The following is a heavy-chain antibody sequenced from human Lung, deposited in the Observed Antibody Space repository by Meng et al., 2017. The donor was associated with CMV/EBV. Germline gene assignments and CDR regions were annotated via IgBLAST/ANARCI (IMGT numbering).Heavy chain of an antibody. CDR3: ARGGPQFDY. CDR1: GCTFSNYW. V-gene: IGHV3-74*01. Sequence: LRQSCTASGCTFSNYWLHWVRQAPGKGLVWVSRLSDGGSNTAYADSVKGRFTISRDNAKNTLYLQMHSLTTEDTAVYYCARGGPQFDYWGQGTLVTVSS. J-gene: IGHJ4*02. CDR2: LSDGGSNT.